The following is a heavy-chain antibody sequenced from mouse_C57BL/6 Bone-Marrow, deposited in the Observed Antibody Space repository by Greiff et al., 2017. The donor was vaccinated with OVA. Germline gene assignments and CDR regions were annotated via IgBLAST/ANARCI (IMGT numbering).Heavy chain of an antibody. CDR2: IDPEDGDT. D-gene: IGHD2-4*01. Sequence: EVMLVESGAELVRPGASVKLSCTASGFNIKDYYMHWVKQSPEQGLEWIGRIDPEDGDTEYAPKFQGKATMTADTSSNTAYLQLSSLTSEDTAVYYCTTPLYDYDDYFDYWGQGTTLTVSS. CDR3: TTPLYDYDDYFDY. J-gene: IGHJ2*01. CDR1: GFNIKDYY. V-gene: IGHV14-1*01.